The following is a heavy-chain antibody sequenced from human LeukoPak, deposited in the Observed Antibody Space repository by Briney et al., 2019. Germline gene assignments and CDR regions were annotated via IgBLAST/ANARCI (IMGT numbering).Heavy chain of an antibody. J-gene: IGHJ4*02. D-gene: IGHD3-16*01. CDR3: ATDLGEGPYYFDY. CDR2: FDPEDGET. V-gene: IGHV1-24*01. Sequence: ASVKVSCKASGYSFTSHYMHWVRQAPGKGLEWMGGFDPEDGETIYAQKFQGRVTMTEDTSTDTAYMELSSLRSEDTAVYYCATDLGEGPYYFDYWGQGTLVTVSS. CDR1: GYSFTSHY.